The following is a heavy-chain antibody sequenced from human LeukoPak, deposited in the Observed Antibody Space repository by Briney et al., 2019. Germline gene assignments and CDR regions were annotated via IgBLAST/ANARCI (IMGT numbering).Heavy chain of an antibody. D-gene: IGHD5-18*01. Sequence: PGGSLRLSCAASGFTFSSYAMTWVRQAPGKGLEWVSAISDSGDSTYYADSVKGRFTISRDNSKNTLYLQMNSLRAEDTAVYYCAKDQDTAMVPRTPDWGQGTLVTVSS. CDR3: AKDQDTAMVPRTPD. CDR1: GFTFSSYA. CDR2: ISDSGDST. J-gene: IGHJ4*02. V-gene: IGHV3-23*01.